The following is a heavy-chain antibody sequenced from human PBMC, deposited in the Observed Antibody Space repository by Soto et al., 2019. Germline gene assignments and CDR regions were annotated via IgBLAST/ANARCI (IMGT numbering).Heavy chain of an antibody. D-gene: IGHD3-22*01. V-gene: IGHV1-18*01. CDR2: INGDNGDT. CDR3: ARYGSDYDAYTGVDNSYGMNV. J-gene: IGHJ6*02. CDR1: GYTFTNYG. Sequence: VQLVQSGAEVKQPGASVKVSCKASGYTFTNYGVTWVRQAPGQGLAWMGWINGDNGDTHYAQNVQGKATMTTDKSTRTAYIELRSLKSADTAVYYCARYGSDYDAYTGVDNSYGMNVWGQGTTITVSS.